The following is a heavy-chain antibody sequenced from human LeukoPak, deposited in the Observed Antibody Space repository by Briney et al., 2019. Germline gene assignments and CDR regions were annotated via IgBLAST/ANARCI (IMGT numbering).Heavy chain of an antibody. Sequence: PGGSLRLSCAASGFTFSSYAMHWVRQAPGKGLEWVAVISYDGSNKYYADSVKGRFTISRDNSKNTLYLQMNSLRAEDTAVYYCARDSSSSWIYYYYGMDVWGQGTTVTVSS. J-gene: IGHJ6*02. CDR2: ISYDGSNK. CDR1: GFTFSSYA. D-gene: IGHD6-13*01. V-gene: IGHV3-30*04. CDR3: ARDSSSSWIYYYYGMDV.